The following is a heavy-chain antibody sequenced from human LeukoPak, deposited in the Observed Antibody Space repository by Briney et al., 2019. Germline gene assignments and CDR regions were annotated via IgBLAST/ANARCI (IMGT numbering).Heavy chain of an antibody. Sequence: PGGSLRLSCAASVFTFSSYCMHWVRQAPGKGLEWVAVISYDGSNKYYADYVKGRFTISRDNSKNTLYLQMNSLRAEDTAVYYCAKASGYGDSRTSLFDYWGQGTLVTVSS. V-gene: IGHV3-30*18. CDR1: VFTFSSYC. D-gene: IGHD4-17*01. CDR3: AKASGYGDSRTSLFDY. J-gene: IGHJ4*02. CDR2: ISYDGSNK.